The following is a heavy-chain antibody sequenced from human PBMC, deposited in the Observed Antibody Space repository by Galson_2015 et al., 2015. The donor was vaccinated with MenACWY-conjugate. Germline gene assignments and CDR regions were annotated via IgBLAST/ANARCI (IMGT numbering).Heavy chain of an antibody. V-gene: IGHV4-59*01. CDR1: GGSISRFY. Sequence: SEPLSLTCPVSGGSISRFYWSWIRQFPGKGLEWIGYMYYSGSANYNPSLKSRVTISVDTSKNQFSLNLTSVTAADTAVYYCARGVNLASMAGYWGQGTLVTVSS. CDR3: ARGVNLASMAGY. J-gene: IGHJ4*02. D-gene: IGHD2-8*01. CDR2: MYYSGSA.